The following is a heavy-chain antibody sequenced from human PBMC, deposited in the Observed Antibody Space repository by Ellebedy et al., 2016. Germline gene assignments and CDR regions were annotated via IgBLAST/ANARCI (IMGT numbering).Heavy chain of an antibody. CDR3: ARINRGEDAFDI. Sequence: GGSLRLSXAASKFTFSDYWMSWVRQAPGKGLECVANIKEDGSEEHYVDSVKGRFTISRDNAKNSLYLQMNSLRAEDTAVYYCARINRGEDAFDIWGQGTMVTVSS. CDR1: KFTFSDYW. CDR2: IKEDGSEE. J-gene: IGHJ3*02. V-gene: IGHV3-7*01. D-gene: IGHD3-10*01.